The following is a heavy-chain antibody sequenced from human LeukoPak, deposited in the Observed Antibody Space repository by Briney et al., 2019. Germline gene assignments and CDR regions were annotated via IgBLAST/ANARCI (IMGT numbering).Heavy chain of an antibody. CDR2: ISGSGSRT. Sequence: PGGSLRLSCAASGFTFIAYAMGWVRRAPGKGLVWVSSISGSGSRTYYADSVKGRFTISRDNSKSTLYLQMNSLRVDDTAVYYCAKGAHFDWLLNCWGQGTLVTVSS. CDR3: AKGAHFDWLLNC. J-gene: IGHJ4*02. CDR1: GFTFIAYA. V-gene: IGHV3-23*01. D-gene: IGHD3-9*01.